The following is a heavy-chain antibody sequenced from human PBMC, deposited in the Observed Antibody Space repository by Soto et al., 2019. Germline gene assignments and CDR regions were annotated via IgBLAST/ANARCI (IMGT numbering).Heavy chain of an antibody. CDR3: AADRGYSYGYFDY. V-gene: IGHV4-31*03. D-gene: IGHD5-18*01. CDR1: GGSISRGGYD. Sequence: QVQLQESGPRLVKPSQTLSLTCTVSGGSISRGGYDWSWIRQHPGKGLEWIGYIYDSGSTYYNPSLKSRVTISVDTSKNQLYLKLSSVTAADTAIYYCAADRGYSYGYFDYWGQGTMVTVSS. CDR2: IYDSGST. J-gene: IGHJ4*02.